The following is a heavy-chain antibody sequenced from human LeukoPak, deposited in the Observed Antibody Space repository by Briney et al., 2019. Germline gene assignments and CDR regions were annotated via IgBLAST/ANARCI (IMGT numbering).Heavy chain of an antibody. V-gene: IGHV1-2*02. D-gene: IGHD3-10*01. CDR3: AREAGWFGELLFEDSAFDI. CDR2: INPNSGGT. J-gene: IGHJ3*02. Sequence: GASVKVSCKASGYTFTGYYMHWVRQAPGQGLEWMGWINPNSGGTNYAQKFQGRVTMTRDTSISTAYMELSSLRSEDTAVYYCAREAGWFGELLFEDSAFDIWGQGTMVTVSS. CDR1: GYTFTGYY.